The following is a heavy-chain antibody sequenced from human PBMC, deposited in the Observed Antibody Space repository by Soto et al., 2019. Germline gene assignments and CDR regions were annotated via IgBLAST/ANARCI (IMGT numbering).Heavy chain of an antibody. CDR1: GYSFTSYW. CDR2: IDPSDSYT. D-gene: IGHD4-17*01. CDR3: ASQAYGDYGYYYYYGMDV. V-gene: IGHV5-10-1*01. J-gene: IGHJ6*02. Sequence: PGESLKISCKGSGYSFTSYWISWVRQMPGKGLEWMGRIDPSDSYTNYSPSFQGHVTISADKSISTAYLQWSSLKASDTAMYYCASQAYGDYGYYYYYGMDVWGQGTTVTVSS.